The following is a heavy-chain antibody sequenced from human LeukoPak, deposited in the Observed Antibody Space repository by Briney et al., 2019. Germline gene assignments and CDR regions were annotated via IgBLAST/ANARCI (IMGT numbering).Heavy chain of an antibody. J-gene: IGHJ6*03. CDR2: ISSSGSTI. D-gene: IGHD3-10*01. CDR3: AREFFNYGSGRNYYYYYMDV. CDR1: GFTFSSYE. V-gene: IGHV3-48*03. Sequence: GGSLRLSCAASGFTFSSYEMNWVRQAPGKGLEWVSYISSSGSTIYYADSVKGRFTISRDNAKNSLYLQMNSLRAEDTAVYYCAREFFNYGSGRNYYYYYMDVWGKGTTVTVSS.